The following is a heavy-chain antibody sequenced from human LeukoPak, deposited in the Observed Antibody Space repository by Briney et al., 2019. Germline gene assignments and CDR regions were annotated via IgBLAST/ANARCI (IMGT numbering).Heavy chain of an antibody. CDR2: VSSSSSNI. CDR1: GFIFSSYS. V-gene: IGHV3-48*04. D-gene: IGHD6-13*01. CDR3: ARDIGISNSWPYFDF. Sequence: EAGGSLRFSCVASGFIFSSYSMNWVRQAPGKGLEWISHVSSSSSNIYYADSVKGRFTISRDNAKNSLFLQMNSLRAEDTAVYYCARDIGISNSWPYFDFWGQGTLVTVSS. J-gene: IGHJ4*02.